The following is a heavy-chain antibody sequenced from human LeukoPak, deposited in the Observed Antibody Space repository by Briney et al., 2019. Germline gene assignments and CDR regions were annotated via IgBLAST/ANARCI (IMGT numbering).Heavy chain of an antibody. CDR3: ARDYGIAAAEVDY. V-gene: IGHV1-2*02. D-gene: IGHD6-13*01. Sequence: ASVKVSCKASGYTFTGYYMHWVRQAPGQGLEWMAWINPDSGDTNYAQKFQGRVTMTRDTSISTAYMELSRLRSDDTAVYYCARDYGIAAAEVDYWGQGTLVTVSS. CDR1: GYTFTGYY. CDR2: INPDSGDT. J-gene: IGHJ4*02.